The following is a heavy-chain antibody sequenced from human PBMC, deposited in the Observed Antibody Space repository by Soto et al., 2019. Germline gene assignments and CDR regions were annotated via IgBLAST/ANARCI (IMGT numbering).Heavy chain of an antibody. J-gene: IGHJ6*02. CDR1: GYTFTSYD. Sequence: QVQLVQSGAEVKKPGASVKVSCKASGYTFTSYDINWVRQATGQGLEWMGWMNPNSGNTGYAQKFQGRVTMTRNTSLSTAYMELSSLRSEDTAVYYCAREDIVLVPAASDVMDVWGQGTTVTVSS. CDR2: MNPNSGNT. D-gene: IGHD2-2*01. CDR3: AREDIVLVPAASDVMDV. V-gene: IGHV1-8*01.